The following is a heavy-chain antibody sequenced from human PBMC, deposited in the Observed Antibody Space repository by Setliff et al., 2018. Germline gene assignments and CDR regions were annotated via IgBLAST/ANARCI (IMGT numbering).Heavy chain of an antibody. CDR3: ARVTNWGLDLRFDP. J-gene: IGHJ5*02. CDR2: IYYSGST. Sequence: SETLSLTCTVSGDSISSYYWSWIRQPPGKGLEWIGYIYYSGSTNYSPSLKSRVTMSVATFENHFSLKLNSLTAADTAVYYCARVTNWGLDLRFDPWGQGILGTAPQ. V-gene: IGHV4-59*01. CDR1: GDSISSYY. D-gene: IGHD7-27*01.